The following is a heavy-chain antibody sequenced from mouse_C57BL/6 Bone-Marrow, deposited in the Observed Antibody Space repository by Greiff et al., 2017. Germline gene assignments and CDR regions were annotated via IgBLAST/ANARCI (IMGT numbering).Heavy chain of an antibody. CDR1: GFTFSSYA. V-gene: IGHV5-4*01. D-gene: IGHD1-1*01. Sequence: EVMLVESGGGLVKPGGSLKLSCAASGFTFSSYAMSWVSQTPEKRLEWVATISDGGSYTYYPDNVKGRFTISRDNAKNNLYLHMSHLKSEDTAMYYCARDITTVVYFDVWGTGTTVTVSS. CDR3: ARDITTVVYFDV. CDR2: ISDGGSYT. J-gene: IGHJ1*03.